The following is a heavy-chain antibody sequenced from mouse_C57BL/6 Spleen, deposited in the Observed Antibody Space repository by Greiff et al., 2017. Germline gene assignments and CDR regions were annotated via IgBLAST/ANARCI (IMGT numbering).Heavy chain of an antibody. J-gene: IGHJ2*01. Sequence: EVQLQQSGPGLVKPSQSLSLTCSVTGYSITSGYYWNWIRQFPGNKLEWMGYISYDGSKNYNPSLKNRISITRDPSKNQFFLKLNSVTTEDTATYYCARGITTVKNYFDYWGQGTTLTVSS. V-gene: IGHV3-6*01. CDR2: ISYDGSK. CDR3: ARGITTVKNYFDY. CDR1: GYSITSGYY. D-gene: IGHD1-1*01.